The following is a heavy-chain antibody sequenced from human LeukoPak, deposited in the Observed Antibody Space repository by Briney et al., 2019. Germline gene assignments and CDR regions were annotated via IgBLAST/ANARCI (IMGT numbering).Heavy chain of an antibody. D-gene: IGHD3-22*01. CDR2: IYYSGST. CDR3: ARLYDTSGYFYWYFDL. J-gene: IGHJ2*01. Sequence: SETLSLTSTVSGGSISRSSYYWVWIRQPPGKGLEWIGSIYYSGSTYYNPSLKSRVTISVDTSKNQFSLKLSSVTAADTAVYYCARLYDTSGYFYWYFDLWGRGTLVTVSS. CDR1: GGSISRSSYY. V-gene: IGHV4-39*01.